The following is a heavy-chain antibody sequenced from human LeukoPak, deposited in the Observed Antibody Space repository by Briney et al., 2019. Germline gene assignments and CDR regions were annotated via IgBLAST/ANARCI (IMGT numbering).Heavy chain of an antibody. CDR2: INQDGRKK. J-gene: IGHJ5*02. Sequence: AGGSLRLSCAASGFIFDSFCMTWVRQAPGKGLEWVANINQDGRKKYYVDSVKGRFTISRDNARNSLYLQMNSLRAEDTAVYYCARQVDYGVHNWFDPWGQGTLGTVSA. CDR3: ARQVDYGVHNWFDP. CDR1: GFIFDSFC. V-gene: IGHV3-7*04. D-gene: IGHD4-17*01.